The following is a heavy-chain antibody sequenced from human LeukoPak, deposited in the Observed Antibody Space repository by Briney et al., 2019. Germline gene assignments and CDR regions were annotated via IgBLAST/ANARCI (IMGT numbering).Heavy chain of an antibody. CDR3: ARGLSSSWYWFDT. J-gene: IGHJ5*02. Sequence: SETLSLTCTVSGGCISSESYYWSWIRQPAGKGLEWIGRINTSGNINYNPSLKSRVTLSVDTSNNQFSLKLSSLTAADTAVYYCARGLSSSWYWFDTWGQGTLVTVSS. D-gene: IGHD2-2*01. CDR2: INTSGNI. CDR1: GGCISSESYY. V-gene: IGHV4-61*02.